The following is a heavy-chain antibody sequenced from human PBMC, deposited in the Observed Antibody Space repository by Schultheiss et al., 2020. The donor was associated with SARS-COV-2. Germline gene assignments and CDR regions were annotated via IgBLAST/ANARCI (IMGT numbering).Heavy chain of an antibody. D-gene: IGHD1-7*01. Sequence: GGSLRLSCAASGFTFSSYAMHWVRQAPGKGLEWVAVISYDGSNKYYADSVKGRFTISRDNSKNTLYLQMNSLRAEDTAVYYCVKDAPWNWDYEVHFDYWGQGTLVTVSS. CDR2: ISYDGSNK. V-gene: IGHV3-30*04. J-gene: IGHJ4*02. CDR1: GFTFSSYA. CDR3: VKDAPWNWDYEVHFDY.